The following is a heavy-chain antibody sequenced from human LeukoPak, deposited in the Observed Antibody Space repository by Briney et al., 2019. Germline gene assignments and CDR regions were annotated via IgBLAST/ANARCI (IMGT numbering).Heavy chain of an antibody. CDR3: AKMDRDYYYMDV. J-gene: IGHJ6*03. Sequence: GGSLRLSCAASGFTFSSYGMHWVRQAPGKGLEWVAVISYEGSNKYYADSVKGRFTISRDNSKNTLYLQMNSLRAEDTAVYYCAKMDRDYYYMDVWGKGTTVTVSS. V-gene: IGHV3-30*18. CDR2: ISYEGSNK. CDR1: GFTFSSYG. D-gene: IGHD3/OR15-3a*01.